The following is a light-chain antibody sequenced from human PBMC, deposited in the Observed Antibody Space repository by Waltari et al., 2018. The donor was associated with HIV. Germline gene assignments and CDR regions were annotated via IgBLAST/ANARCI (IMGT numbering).Light chain of an antibody. J-gene: IGLJ2*01. CDR3: CSYGGSSTYVV. CDR2: RVS. CDR1: SSDIGTYDF. Sequence: QSALTQPASVSGSPGQSITISCTGTSSDIGTYDFFSSYQQHPGKAPKLIIYRVSERPSGVSNRFSGSKSGNTASLTISGLQAEDETDYYCCSYGGSSTYVVFGGGTKVTVL. V-gene: IGLV2-23*02.